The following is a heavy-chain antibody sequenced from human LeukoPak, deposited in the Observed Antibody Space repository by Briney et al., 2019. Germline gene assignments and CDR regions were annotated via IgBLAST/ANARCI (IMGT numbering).Heavy chain of an antibody. D-gene: IGHD1-26*01. CDR2: ISGSGGST. Sequence: GGSLRLSCAASGFTFSTYAMSWVRQAPGKGLEWVSGISGSGGSTYYADSVKGRFTISRDNSKKTLYLQMNSLRGDDTAAYHCAIEGGGGNYRYAFDNWGQGTMVTVSS. CDR1: GFTFSTYA. V-gene: IGHV3-23*01. CDR3: AIEGGGGNYRYAFDN. J-gene: IGHJ3*02.